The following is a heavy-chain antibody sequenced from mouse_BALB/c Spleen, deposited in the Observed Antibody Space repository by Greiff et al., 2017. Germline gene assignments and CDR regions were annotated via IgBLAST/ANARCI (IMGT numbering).Heavy chain of an antibody. Sequence: LKESGAELVRPGSSVQISCKASGYAFSSYWMNWVKQRPGQGLEWIGQIYPGDGDTNYNGKFKGKATLTADKSSSTAYMQLSSLTSEDSAVYFCARSGFDYWGQGTTLTVSS. J-gene: IGHJ2*01. CDR3: ARSGFDY. V-gene: IGHV1-80*01. D-gene: IGHD4-1*01. CDR2: IYPGDGDT. CDR1: GYAFSSYW.